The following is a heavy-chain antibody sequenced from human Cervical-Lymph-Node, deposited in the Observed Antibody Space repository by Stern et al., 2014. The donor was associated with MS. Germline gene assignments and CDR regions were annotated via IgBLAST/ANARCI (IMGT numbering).Heavy chain of an antibody. CDR1: GGTFSKFP. Sequence: QVQLVQSGAEVTKPGSSVQVSCKASGGTFSKFPSSWVRQAPGQGLEWMGVIFPGFGTPTYAQEFRGRVTITADVSTSTVYMELSSLRSDDTAVYYCALSSETSDRWYSLGYDLWGQGTLVTVSS. CDR3: ALSSETSDRWYSLGYDL. CDR2: IFPGFGTP. J-gene: IGHJ5*02. V-gene: IGHV1-69*01. D-gene: IGHD6-13*01.